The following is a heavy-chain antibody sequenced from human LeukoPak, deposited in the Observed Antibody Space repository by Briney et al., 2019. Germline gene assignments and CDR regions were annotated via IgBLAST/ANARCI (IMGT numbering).Heavy chain of an antibody. CDR3: ATDYGGSAFDI. CDR1: GFTFDDYG. D-gene: IGHD4-23*01. J-gene: IGHJ3*02. CDR2: ISWNSGST. V-gene: IGHV3-20*04. Sequence: GGSLRLSCAASGFTFDDYGMSWVRQAPGKGLEWVSAISWNSGSTDYADSVKGRFTISSDNAKNSLYLQMNSLRAEDTALYYCATDYGGSAFDIWGQGTIVTVSS.